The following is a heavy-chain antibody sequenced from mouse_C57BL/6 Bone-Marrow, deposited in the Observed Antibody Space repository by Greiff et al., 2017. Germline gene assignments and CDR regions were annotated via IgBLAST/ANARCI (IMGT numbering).Heavy chain of an antibody. D-gene: IGHD4-1*01. Sequence: EVNVVESGGGLVKPGGSLKLSCAASGFTFSDYGMHWVRQAPEKGLEWVAYISSGSSTIYYADTVKGRFTIARDKAKSTLFLQMTSLRSEDTAMYYCARLGADWGQGTMVTVSA. CDR1: GFTFSDYG. V-gene: IGHV5-17*01. CDR3: ARLGAD. J-gene: IGHJ3*01. CDR2: ISSGSSTI.